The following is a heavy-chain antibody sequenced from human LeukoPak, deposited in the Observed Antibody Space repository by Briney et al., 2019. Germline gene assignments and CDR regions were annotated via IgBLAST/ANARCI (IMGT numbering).Heavy chain of an antibody. CDR1: GGTFSIYA. V-gene: IGHV1-69*13. Sequence: GASVKVSFKASGGTFSIYAISWVRQAPGQGLEWMGGIIPIFGTANYAQKFQGRVTITADESTSTAYMELSSLRSEDTAVYYCARDDYYGSGSYYNVDYYYGMDVWGQGTTVTVSS. CDR3: ARDDYYGSGSYYNVDYYYGMDV. CDR2: IIPIFGTA. J-gene: IGHJ6*02. D-gene: IGHD3-10*01.